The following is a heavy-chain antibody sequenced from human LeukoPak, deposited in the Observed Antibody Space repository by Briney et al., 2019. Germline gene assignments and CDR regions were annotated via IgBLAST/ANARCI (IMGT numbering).Heavy chain of an antibody. CDR3: ARSLITMVRGVIPFDY. D-gene: IGHD3-10*01. CDR1: GGSISSYY. CDR2: IYYSGST. J-gene: IGHJ4*02. Sequence: NPSETLSLTCTVSGGSISSYYWSWIRQPPGKGLEWIGYIYYSGSTNYNPSLKSRVTISVDTSKNQFSLKLSSVTAADTAVYYCARSLITMVRGVIPFDYWGQGTLVTVSP. V-gene: IGHV4-59*12.